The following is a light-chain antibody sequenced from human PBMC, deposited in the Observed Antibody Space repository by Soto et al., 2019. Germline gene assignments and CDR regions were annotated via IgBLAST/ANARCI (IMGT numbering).Light chain of an antibody. CDR2: WAS. J-gene: IGKJ3*01. CDR1: QSVFHSSNNKHY. Sequence: DIVMTQSPVSLTVSLGERATINCKSSQSVFHSSNNKHYLAWYQQKPGQPPKLLINWASTRASGVPDRFSGSGSGTDFTLTISSLQAEDVAVYFCQQYYSVPLTFGPGTKAEIK. CDR3: QQYYSVPLT. V-gene: IGKV4-1*01.